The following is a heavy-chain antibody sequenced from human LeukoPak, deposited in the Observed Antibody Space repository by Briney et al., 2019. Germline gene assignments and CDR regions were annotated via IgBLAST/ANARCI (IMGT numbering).Heavy chain of an antibody. D-gene: IGHD5-24*01. J-gene: IGHJ4*02. CDR3: VRQDNRRLVY. V-gene: IGHV4-59*01. Sequence: SETLSLTCTVSGVSLSTSYWSWIRQPPGKGLEWIGYIYYTGSTNYNPSLDSRATISVDTSKNQFSLKLVSVTAADTAVYYCVRQDNRRLVYWGQGILVAVSS. CDR2: IYYTGST. CDR1: GVSLSTSY.